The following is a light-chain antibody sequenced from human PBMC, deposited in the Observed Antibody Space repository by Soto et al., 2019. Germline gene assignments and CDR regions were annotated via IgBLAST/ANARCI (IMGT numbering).Light chain of an antibody. J-gene: IGKJ2*01. V-gene: IGKV3-20*01. CDR1: QRIRSTY. CDR3: QQYDGSPQYT. CDR2: DAS. Sequence: EILLTQSPGTLSLSPGDSATLSCRASQRIRSTYLAWYQQKPGQAPRLLIYDASSRATGIPDRFSGSGSGTDFYLTISRLEPEDFAVYYCQQYDGSPQYTFGQGTKLEIK.